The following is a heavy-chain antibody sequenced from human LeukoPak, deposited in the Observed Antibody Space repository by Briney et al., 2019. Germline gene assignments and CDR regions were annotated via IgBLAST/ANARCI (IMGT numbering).Heavy chain of an antibody. CDR3: ARELPVVVSAATPGAFDI. J-gene: IGHJ3*02. Sequence: GGSLRLSCAAYGFTFSSYCMHWVRQAPGKGLEWVAVIWYDGSNKYYADSVKGRFTISRDNSKNRLYLQMNSLRAEDTAVYYCARELPVVVSAATPGAFDIWGQGTMVSV. V-gene: IGHV3-33*01. CDR1: GFTFSSYC. CDR2: IWYDGSNK. D-gene: IGHD2-2*01.